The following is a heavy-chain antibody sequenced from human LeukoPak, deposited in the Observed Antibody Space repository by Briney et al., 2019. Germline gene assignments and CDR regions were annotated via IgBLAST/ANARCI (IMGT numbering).Heavy chain of an antibody. D-gene: IGHD2-2*01. Sequence: GASVKVSCKASGYTFTSYYMHWVRQAPGQGLEWMGIINPSGGSTSYAQKFQGRVTMTRGTSTSTVYMELSSLRSEDTAVCYCARDQASSTSCYLGCGMDVWGKGTTVTVSS. J-gene: IGHJ6*04. CDR2: INPSGGST. CDR1: GYTFTSYY. V-gene: IGHV1-46*01. CDR3: ARDQASSTSCYLGCGMDV.